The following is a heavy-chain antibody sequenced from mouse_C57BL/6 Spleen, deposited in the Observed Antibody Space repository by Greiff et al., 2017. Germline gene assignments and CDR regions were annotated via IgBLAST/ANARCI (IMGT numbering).Heavy chain of an antibody. CDR2: IYPGSGNT. J-gene: IGHJ2*01. CDR1: GYTFTDYY. CDR3: ARVDSDGGCDD. Sequence: VQLQQSGAELVRPGASVKLFCKASGYTFTDYYINWVKQRPGQGLEWIARIYPGSGNTYYNQKFKGKATLTADKSSSTAYMQLSSLTSVDSAVYFYARVDSDGGCDDWGQGTTLTVSS. V-gene: IGHV1-76*01.